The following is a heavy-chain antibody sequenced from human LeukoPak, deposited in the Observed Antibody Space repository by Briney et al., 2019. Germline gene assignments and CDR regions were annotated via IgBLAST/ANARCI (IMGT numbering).Heavy chain of an antibody. Sequence: GGSLRLSCAASGFTFSSYWLHWVRQAPGKGLVWVSRIKGDERSTDYADSVKGRFTISRDNAKNTVYLEMNSLRAEDTAVYYCVRGQLWSYYHDYWGQGTLVTVSS. D-gene: IGHD5-18*01. J-gene: IGHJ4*02. V-gene: IGHV3-74*01. CDR3: VRGQLWSYYHDY. CDR1: GFTFSSYW. CDR2: IKGDERST.